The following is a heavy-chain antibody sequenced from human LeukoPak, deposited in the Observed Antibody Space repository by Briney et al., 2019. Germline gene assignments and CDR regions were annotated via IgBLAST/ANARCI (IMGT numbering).Heavy chain of an antibody. CDR3: ARDLYYGSGTLPYSFDY. J-gene: IGHJ4*02. Sequence: GGSLRLSCAASGFTFSSYWMSWVRQAPGKGLEWVANIKQDGREKYYVDSMKGRFTISRDNAKNSLYLQMNSLRAEDTAVYYCARDLYYGSGTLPYSFDYWGQGTLVTVSS. D-gene: IGHD3-10*01. CDR1: GFTFSSYW. CDR2: IKQDGREK. V-gene: IGHV3-7*01.